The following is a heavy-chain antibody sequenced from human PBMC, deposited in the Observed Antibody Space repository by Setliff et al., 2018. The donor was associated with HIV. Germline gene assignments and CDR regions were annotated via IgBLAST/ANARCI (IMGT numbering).Heavy chain of an antibody. CDR3: AKIQGVDIVATTNFDY. D-gene: IGHD5-12*01. CDR2: IDPKSGGT. J-gene: IGHJ4*02. Sequence: ASVKVSCKASGYTFSDYYIHWVRQAPGQGLEWMGWIDPKSGGTKSAQKFQARVTMTRDTSISTVSMELKWLRSDDTAVYYCAKIQGVDIVATTNFDYWGQGTLVTVSS. V-gene: IGHV1-2*02. CDR1: GYTFSDYY.